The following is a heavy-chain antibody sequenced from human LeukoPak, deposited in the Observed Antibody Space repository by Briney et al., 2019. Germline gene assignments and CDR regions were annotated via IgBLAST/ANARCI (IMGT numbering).Heavy chain of an antibody. Sequence: GGSLRLSCAASGFTFSSYAMSWVRQAPGKGLEWASAISGSGGSTYYADSVKGRFTFSRDNSKNTLYLQMNSLRAEDTAVYYCAKDVGSRYYDSSGYPDYWGQGTLVTVSS. V-gene: IGHV3-23*01. CDR1: GFTFSSYA. CDR3: AKDVGSRYYDSSGYPDY. CDR2: ISGSGGST. D-gene: IGHD3-22*01. J-gene: IGHJ4*02.